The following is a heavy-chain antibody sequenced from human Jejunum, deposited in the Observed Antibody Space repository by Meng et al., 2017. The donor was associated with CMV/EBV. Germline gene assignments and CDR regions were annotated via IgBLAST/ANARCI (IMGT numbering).Heavy chain of an antibody. CDR1: GFSVRSYG. J-gene: IGHJ6*02. CDR3: ARDNNHAMDV. D-gene: IGHD1/OR15-1a*01. V-gene: IGHV3-74*01. CDR2: INSDGSST. Sequence: CAASGFSVRSYGMHWVRQAPGKGLVWVSRINSDGSSTTDADPVKGRFTFSRDNAKNTLYLQMNSLRAEDTAVYYCARDNNHAMDVWGQGTTVTVSS.